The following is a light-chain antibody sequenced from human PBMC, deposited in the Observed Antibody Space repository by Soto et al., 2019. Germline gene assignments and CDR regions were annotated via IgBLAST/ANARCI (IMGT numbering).Light chain of an antibody. CDR3: QSYDSTLSARYV. J-gene: IGLJ1*01. CDR2: GGT. CDR1: SSDVGNYNL. V-gene: IGLV2-14*02. Sequence: QSALTQPASVSGSPGQSITISCTGTSSDVGNYNLVSWYQQHPGKAPKLLIVGGTIRPSGVPDRFSASTSGTSASLAITGLQAEDEGDYYCQSYDSTLSARYVFGTGTKLTVL.